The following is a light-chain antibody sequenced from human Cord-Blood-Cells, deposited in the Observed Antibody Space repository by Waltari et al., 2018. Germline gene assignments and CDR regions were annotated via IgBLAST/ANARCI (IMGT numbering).Light chain of an antibody. CDR2: STS. CDR1: TGAVTSGYY. CDR3: LLYYGGAQLV. V-gene: IGLV7-43*01. Sequence: QTVVTQEPSLTVSPGGTVTLTCASSTGAVTSGYYPNWFQQKPGQAPRALVYSTSNRHPGTPGRFSGSLLGGKAALALSGVQPEEEAEDYCLLYYGGAQLVFGGGTKLTVL. J-gene: IGLJ3*02.